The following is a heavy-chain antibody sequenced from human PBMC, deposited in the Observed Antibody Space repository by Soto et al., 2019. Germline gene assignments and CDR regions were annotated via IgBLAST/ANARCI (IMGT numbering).Heavy chain of an antibody. D-gene: IGHD6-19*01. CDR3: AMYSSRLPNFDAFDS. J-gene: IGHJ3*02. V-gene: IGHV1-3*01. Sequence: ASVEVSCKASGYTFTSYAMHWVRQAPAQRVEWMGWINACNGNTKYSPKFQGRVTITRDTPASTAYMELNSLRSEDTAAYYCAMYSSRLPNFDAFDSWGQGTMVTVSS. CDR2: INACNGNT. CDR1: GYTFTSYA.